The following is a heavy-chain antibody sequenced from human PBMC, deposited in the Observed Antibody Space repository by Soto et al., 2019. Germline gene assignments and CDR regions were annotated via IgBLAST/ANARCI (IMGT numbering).Heavy chain of an antibody. CDR2: ISYDGSNK. CDR3: ARDESYYYDSSGYSRAPFDY. J-gene: IGHJ4*02. CDR1: GFTFSSYA. D-gene: IGHD3-22*01. V-gene: IGHV3-30-3*01. Sequence: GGSLRLSCAASGFTFSSYAMHWVRQAPGKGLEWVAVISYDGSNKYYADSVKGRFTISRDNSKNTLYLQMNSLRAEDTAVYYCARDESYYYDSSGYSRAPFDYWGQGTLVTVAS.